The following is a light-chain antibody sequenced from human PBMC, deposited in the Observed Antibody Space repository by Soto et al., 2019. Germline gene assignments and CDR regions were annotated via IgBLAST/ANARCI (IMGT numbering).Light chain of an antibody. CDR1: SSNIGSNY. CDR3: TAWDDSLSGYV. V-gene: IGLV1-47*02. CDR2: SNN. J-gene: IGLJ1*01. Sequence: QSVLTQPPSASGTPGQRVTISCSGSSSNIGSNYVSWYQRLPGTAPKLLIYSNNQRPSGVPERFSGSKSGTSASLVIRGLRSEDEAEYYCTAWDDSLSGYVFGTGTKVTVL.